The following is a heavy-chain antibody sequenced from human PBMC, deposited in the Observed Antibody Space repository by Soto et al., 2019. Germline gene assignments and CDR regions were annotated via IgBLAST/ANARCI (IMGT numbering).Heavy chain of an antibody. CDR3: ARVGVVTATPYYYYGMDV. Sequence: QTGGSLRLSCAASGFTFSSYGMHWVRQAPGKGLEWVAVISYDGSNKYYADSVKGRFTISRDNSKNTLYLQMNSLRAEDTAVYYCARVGVVTATPYYYYGMDVWGQGTTVTVSS. V-gene: IGHV3-30*03. J-gene: IGHJ6*02. CDR1: GFTFSSYG. CDR2: ISYDGSNK. D-gene: IGHD2-21*02.